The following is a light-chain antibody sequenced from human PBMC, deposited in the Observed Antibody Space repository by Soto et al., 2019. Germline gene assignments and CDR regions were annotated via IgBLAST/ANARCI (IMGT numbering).Light chain of an antibody. V-gene: IGLV1-44*01. CDR2: HDN. J-gene: IGLJ1*01. CDR1: SSNIGSRT. Sequence: QSVLTQPPSVSGTPGQTVAISCSGSSSNIGSRTVNWYQQRPGTAPKFLVYHDNQRPSGVPDRFSGSRSGTSASLAISGLRSEDEADYYCAAWDDSLNAHVFGTGTKLTVL. CDR3: AAWDDSLNAHV.